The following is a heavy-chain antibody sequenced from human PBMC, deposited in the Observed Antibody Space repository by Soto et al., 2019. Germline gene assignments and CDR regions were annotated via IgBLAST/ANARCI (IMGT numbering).Heavy chain of an antibody. CDR1: GGSISSGSYY. CDR2: IYYSGIT. D-gene: IGHD6-13*01. V-gene: IGHV4-39*01. Sequence: SETLSLTCTVSGGSISSGSYYWGWIRQPPGKGLEWIGSIYYSGITYYNPSLKSRVTISIDTSKNQFSLKLSSVTVADTAEYYCARHSRPGYYYHFMDVWGKGTTVTVSS. CDR3: ARHSRPGYYYHFMDV. J-gene: IGHJ6*03.